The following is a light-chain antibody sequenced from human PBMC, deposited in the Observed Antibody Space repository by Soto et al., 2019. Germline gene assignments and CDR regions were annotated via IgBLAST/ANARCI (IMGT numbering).Light chain of an antibody. J-gene: IGKJ5*01. CDR3: QQYGTSEII. CDR1: QSLTNSF. CDR2: DTS. V-gene: IGKV3-20*01. Sequence: EIELTQSPCTLSLSPGQRAPLSCRGSQSLTNSFIAWYQQKPGQAPRIRSYDTSSRATGIPDRVSGSGSGTDVTLTISRLEPEDFAVFFCQQYGTSEIIFGQGTRLEIK.